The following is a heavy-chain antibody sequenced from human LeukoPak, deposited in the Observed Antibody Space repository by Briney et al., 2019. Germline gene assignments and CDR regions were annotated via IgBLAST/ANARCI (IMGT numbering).Heavy chain of an antibody. Sequence: GGSLRLSCAASGFTFSTYGMHWVRQAPGKGLEWVAFILYDGSSKYYADSVKGRFTISRDNSKNTLYLQMNSLRAEDTAVYYCARDTRGYCSGGSCYFAWFDPWGQGTLVTVSS. CDR1: GFTFSTYG. D-gene: IGHD2-15*01. CDR3: ARDTRGYCSGGSCYFAWFDP. J-gene: IGHJ5*02. CDR2: ILYDGSSK. V-gene: IGHV3-30*02.